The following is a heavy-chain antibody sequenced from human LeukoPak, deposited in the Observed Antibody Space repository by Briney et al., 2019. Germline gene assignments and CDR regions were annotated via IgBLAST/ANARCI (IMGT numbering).Heavy chain of an antibody. CDR2: INPNSGGT. D-gene: IGHD1-1*01. V-gene: IGHV1-2*02. J-gene: IGHJ3*02. CDR3: ARELEGDAFDI. Sequence: ASVKVSCKASGYTFTSYYMHWVRQAPGQGLEWMGWINPNSGGTKYAQKFQGRVTMTRDTSINTAYMELSRLRSDDTAVYYCARELEGDAFDIWGQGTMVTVSS. CDR1: GYTFTSYY.